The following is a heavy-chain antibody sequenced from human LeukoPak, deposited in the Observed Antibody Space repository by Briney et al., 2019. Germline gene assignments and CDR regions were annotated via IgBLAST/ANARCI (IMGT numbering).Heavy chain of an antibody. Sequence: GGSLRLSCAASGFTFSSYAMHWVRQAPGKGMELVAVISYDGSNKYYADSVKGRFTISRDNSKNTLYLQMNSLRAEDTAVYYCARDVGYCSSTSCYNALGYWGQGTLVTVSS. CDR3: ARDVGYCSSTSCYNALGY. CDR2: ISYDGSNK. D-gene: IGHD2-2*02. V-gene: IGHV3-30*04. CDR1: GFTFSSYA. J-gene: IGHJ4*02.